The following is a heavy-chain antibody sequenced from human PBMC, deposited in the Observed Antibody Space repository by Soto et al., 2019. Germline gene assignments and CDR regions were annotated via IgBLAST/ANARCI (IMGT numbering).Heavy chain of an antibody. J-gene: IGHJ4*02. V-gene: IGHV4-30-4*01. CDR3: ARNGALDY. CDR2: ILYSGTT. Sequence: QVQLQESGPGLVKPSQTLSLTCTVSGGSISSGDYYWSWIRQPPGKGLEWIGYILYSGTTNYNPSIESRLTISVDTSKNQCSLKLTSVTAADTAVYYCARNGALDYWGRGTLVTVSS. CDR1: GGSISSGDYY. D-gene: IGHD2-8*01.